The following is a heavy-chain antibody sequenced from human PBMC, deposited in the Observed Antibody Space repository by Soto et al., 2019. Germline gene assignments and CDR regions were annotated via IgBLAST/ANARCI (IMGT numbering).Heavy chain of an antibody. D-gene: IGHD6-19*01. CDR2: IYYSEST. Sequence: SETLSLTCTVSGGSISSYYWGWIWQPPGKGLEWIGFIYYSESTNYNPSLQSRVTISVDTSKSQFSLRLTSVTAADTAVYYCARAVEMYASGWYYFDYWGQGTLVTVSS. CDR1: GGSISSYY. V-gene: IGHV4-59*01. J-gene: IGHJ4*02. CDR3: ARAVEMYASGWYYFDY.